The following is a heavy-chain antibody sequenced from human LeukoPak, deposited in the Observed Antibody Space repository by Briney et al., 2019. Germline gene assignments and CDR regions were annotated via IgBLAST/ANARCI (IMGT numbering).Heavy chain of an antibody. V-gene: IGHV1-2*02. D-gene: IGHD6-13*01. J-gene: IGHJ4*02. Sequence: ASVKVSCKASGYTFTGYYMHWVRQAPGQGLEWMGWINPNSGGTNYAQKFQGRVTMTRDTSISTAYMELSRLRSDDTAMYYCARDDRAIGAAAGTGWGQGTLVTVSS. CDR2: INPNSGGT. CDR3: ARDDRAIGAAAGTG. CDR1: GYTFTGYY.